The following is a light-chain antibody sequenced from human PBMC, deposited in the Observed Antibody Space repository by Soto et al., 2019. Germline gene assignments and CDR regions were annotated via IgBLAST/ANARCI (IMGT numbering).Light chain of an antibody. J-gene: IGKJ1*01. CDR2: WAS. CDR3: LQYFTTPWT. Sequence: DIVMTQSPDSLAVSLGERATINCKSSQSVLYSSNNKNYLAWYQQRPGQPPKLLIYWASTRESGVPDRFSGSGSGTDFTLTITSLQAEDMAVYYCLQYFTTPWTFGQGTKVEIK. V-gene: IGKV4-1*01. CDR1: QSVLYSSNNKNY.